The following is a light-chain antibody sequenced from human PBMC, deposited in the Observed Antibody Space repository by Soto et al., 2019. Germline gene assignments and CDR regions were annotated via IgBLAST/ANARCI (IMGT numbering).Light chain of an antibody. Sequence: QSALTQPPSASGTPGQRVTISCSGSSSNIGSSYVYWYQQLPETAPKLLIYRNNQRPSGVPDRFSGSKSGTSASLAISGLRSEDEADYYCASWDDSLSGVVFGGGTKLTVL. V-gene: IGLV1-47*01. CDR1: SSNIGSSY. CDR3: ASWDDSLSGVV. J-gene: IGLJ2*01. CDR2: RNN.